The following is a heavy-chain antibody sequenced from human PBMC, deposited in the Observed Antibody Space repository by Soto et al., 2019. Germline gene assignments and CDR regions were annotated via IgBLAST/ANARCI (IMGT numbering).Heavy chain of an antibody. D-gene: IGHD3-10*01. J-gene: IGHJ6*02. V-gene: IGHV4-34*01. CDR2: INHSGST. Sequence: SETLSLTCAVYGGSFSCYYWSWIRQPPGKGLEWIGEINHSGSTNYNPSLKSRVTISVDTSKNQFSLKLSSVTAADTAVYYCARSGSGSYYNRSYYYGMDVWGQGTTVTVSS. CDR1: GGSFSCYY. CDR3: ARSGSGSYYNRSYYYGMDV.